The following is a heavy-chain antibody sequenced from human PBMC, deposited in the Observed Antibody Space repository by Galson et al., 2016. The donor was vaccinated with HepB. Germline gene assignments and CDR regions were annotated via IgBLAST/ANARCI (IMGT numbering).Heavy chain of an antibody. CDR1: GFTFSSYA. J-gene: IGHJ4*02. CDR2: ITSNGALT. CDR3: SWGYQADY. Sequence: LRLSCAASGFTFSSYAMHWVRQAPGKGLEYVSAITSNGALTYYADSVKGRFTISRDNSKNTGYLQMSSLRTEDTAVYYCSWGYQADYWGQGTLVTVSS. D-gene: IGHD3-16*01. V-gene: IGHV3-64D*06.